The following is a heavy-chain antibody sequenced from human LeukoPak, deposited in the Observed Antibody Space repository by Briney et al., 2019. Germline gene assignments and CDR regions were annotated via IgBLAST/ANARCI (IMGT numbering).Heavy chain of an antibody. J-gene: IGHJ4*02. CDR2: ISYDGSNK. Sequence: PGGSLRLSCAASGFTFSNYWMSWVRQAPGKGLEWVAVISYDGSNKYYADSVKGRFTISRDNSKNTLYLQMNSLRAEDTAVYYCAKDAAAGTRPYYSDYWGQGTLVTVSS. D-gene: IGHD6-13*01. CDR3: AKDAAAGTRPYYSDY. CDR1: GFTFSNYW. V-gene: IGHV3-30*18.